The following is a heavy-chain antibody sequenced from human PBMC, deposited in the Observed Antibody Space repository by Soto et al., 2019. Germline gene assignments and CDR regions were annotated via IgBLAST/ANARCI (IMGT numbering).Heavy chain of an antibody. V-gene: IGHV3-74*01. CDR3: AGVSAPHQPFDF. CDR1: GFTFSSYA. Sequence: GGSLRLSCAASGFTFSSYAMSWVRQAPGKGLEWVSHINIDARSTAYADSVKGRFTISRDNAKSTLYLQMNSLSAEDTAVYYCAGVSAPHQPFDFWGQGTLVTVSS. D-gene: IGHD6-13*01. CDR2: INIDARST. J-gene: IGHJ4*02.